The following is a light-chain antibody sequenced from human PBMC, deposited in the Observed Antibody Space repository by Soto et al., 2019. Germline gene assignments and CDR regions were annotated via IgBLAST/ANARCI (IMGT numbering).Light chain of an antibody. CDR3: QPYNSYSPKT. CDR1: QSSSSW. CDR2: DAS. V-gene: IGKV1-5*01. J-gene: IGKJ1*01. Sequence: DIQMTQSPSTLSASVGDRVTITCRASQSSSSWLAWYQQKPGKAPKLLIYDASSLESGVPSRFSGSGSGTEFTLTISSLQPDDFATYYCQPYNSYSPKTFGQGTKVEIK.